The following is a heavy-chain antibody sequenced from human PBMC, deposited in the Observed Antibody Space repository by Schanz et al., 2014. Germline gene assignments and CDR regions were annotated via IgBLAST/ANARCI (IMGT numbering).Heavy chain of an antibody. Sequence: QVQLVESGGGLVKPGGSLRLSCAASGFTFSDHYMDWVRQAPGKGLEWVSALSGSGGSTYYADSVKGRFTISRENAKNSLYLQMNSLRAGDTAVYYCARVPYGSGSYWDYWGQGTLXTVSS. CDR3: ARVPYGSGSYWDY. J-gene: IGHJ4*02. V-gene: IGHV3-11*04. CDR2: LSGSGGST. D-gene: IGHD3-10*01. CDR1: GFTFSDHY.